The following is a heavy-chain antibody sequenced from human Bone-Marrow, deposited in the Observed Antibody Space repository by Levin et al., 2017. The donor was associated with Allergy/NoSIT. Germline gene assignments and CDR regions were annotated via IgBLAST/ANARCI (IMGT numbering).Heavy chain of an antibody. CDR1: GYGFVDYY. J-gene: IGHJ2*01. CDR2: INPKTGDT. V-gene: IGHV1-2*02. CDR3: ARDFGTGVAFHNFWYFDL. D-gene: IGHD3/OR15-3a*01. Sequence: GESLKISCKASGYGFVDYYIHWVRQAPGQGLQWMGWINPKTGDTNYTRKFQGRITMTRETSITTAFLELPSLTSDDTAVYFCARDFGTGVAFHNFWYFDLWGRGTLVTVSA.